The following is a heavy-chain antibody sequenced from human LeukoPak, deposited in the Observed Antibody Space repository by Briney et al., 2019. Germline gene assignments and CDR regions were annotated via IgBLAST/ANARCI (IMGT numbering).Heavy chain of an antibody. Sequence: GGSLRLSCVASGFTFSNYGMHWVREAPGKGLVWISRINSDGTTTNYADSVKGRVTISRDNAKNMLYLQMNSPRVEDTAVYYCVATYLYAMDVWGKGTTVTVSS. V-gene: IGHV3-74*01. CDR2: INSDGTTT. J-gene: IGHJ6*04. CDR3: VATYLYAMDV. CDR1: GFTFSNYG. D-gene: IGHD2-2*02.